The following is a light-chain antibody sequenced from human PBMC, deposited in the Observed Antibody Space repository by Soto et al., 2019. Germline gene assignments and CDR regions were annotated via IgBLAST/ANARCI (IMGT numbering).Light chain of an antibody. CDR3: PSYGTSMSGLYV. CDR2: DSN. V-gene: IGLV1-40*03. Sequence: QSALTQPPSVSGAPGQRVTISCTGTSSNIGAGQDVHWYRQLPGAAPKFLISDSNNRASGVPDRFSVSKSGASASLAITGLRAEDEGDYFCPSYGTSMSGLYVFGTGTKVTVL. CDR1: SSNIGAGQD. J-gene: IGLJ1*01.